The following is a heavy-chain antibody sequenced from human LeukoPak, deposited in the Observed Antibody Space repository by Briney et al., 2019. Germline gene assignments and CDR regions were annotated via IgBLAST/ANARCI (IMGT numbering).Heavy chain of an antibody. V-gene: IGHV4-4*09. CDR3: ATMTRRGQYYFDN. Sequence: SETLSLTCTVSGVSVTTYYWSWARQPPGKGLEWFGFIYHSGNTNYNPSLKSRVTMSVDTSKSQFSLRLSSVTAADTAVYYCATMTRRGQYYFDNWGQGTLVTVSS. CDR2: IYHSGNT. D-gene: IGHD3-22*01. CDR1: GVSVTTYY. J-gene: IGHJ4*02.